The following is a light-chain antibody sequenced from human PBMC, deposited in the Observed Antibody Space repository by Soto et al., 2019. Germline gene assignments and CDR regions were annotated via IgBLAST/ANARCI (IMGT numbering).Light chain of an antibody. J-gene: IGKJ1*01. V-gene: IGKV3-15*01. CDR3: QQYNNWPL. Sequence: EIVMTQSPATLSVSPGERATLSCRASQSVSGNLAWYQQKPGQAPRLLIYGASTRATGIPARFSGSGSGTEFTLTISSLQYEDFAVYYCQQYNNWPLFGQGTKVDIK. CDR1: QSVSGN. CDR2: GAS.